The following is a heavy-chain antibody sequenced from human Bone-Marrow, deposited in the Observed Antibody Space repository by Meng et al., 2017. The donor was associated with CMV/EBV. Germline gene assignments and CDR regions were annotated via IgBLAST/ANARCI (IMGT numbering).Heavy chain of an antibody. CDR3: ARKEMATIAPTSLFDY. V-gene: IGHV4-31*03. D-gene: IGHD5-24*01. CDR1: GGSISGGGYY. CDR2: IYYSGST. Sequence: SETLSLTCTVSGGSISGGGYYWSWIRQHPGKGLEWIGYIYYSGSTYYNPSLKSRVTISVDTSKNQFSLKLSSVTAADTAVYYCARKEMATIAPTSLFDYWGPGNLVTVSS. J-gene: IGHJ4*02.